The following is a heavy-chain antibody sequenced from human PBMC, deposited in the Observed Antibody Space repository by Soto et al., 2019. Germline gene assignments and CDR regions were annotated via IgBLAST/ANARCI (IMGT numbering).Heavy chain of an antibody. CDR2: INHSGNT. CDR3: AGLRCYYYDSSGTVDY. Sequence: QGQLQQWGAGLLKPSETLSLTCAVYGGSFSGYYWSWIRQPPGKGLEWIGEINHSGNTNYNPSLKRLVTISVDTSRSQFSLKLSSVTDADTDVYYGAGLRCYYYDSSGTVDYWGQGTLVTVSS. CDR1: GGSFSGYY. J-gene: IGHJ4*02. V-gene: IGHV4-34*01. D-gene: IGHD3-22*01.